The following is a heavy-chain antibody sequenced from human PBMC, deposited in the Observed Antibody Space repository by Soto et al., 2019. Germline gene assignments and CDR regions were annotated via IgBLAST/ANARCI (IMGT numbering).Heavy chain of an antibody. CDR1: GGTFSSYA. Sequence: QVQLVQSGAEVKKPGSSVKVSCKASGGTFSSYAISWVRQAPGQGLEWMRGIIPIFGTANYAQKFQGRVTITADESTCTAYMELSSMRSEATAVYYCARAGRIGSSWYEHYYLGMDVWGQGTTVTVSS. CDR3: ARAGRIGSSWYEHYYLGMDV. V-gene: IGHV1-69*01. CDR2: IIPIFGTA. J-gene: IGHJ6*02. D-gene: IGHD6-13*01.